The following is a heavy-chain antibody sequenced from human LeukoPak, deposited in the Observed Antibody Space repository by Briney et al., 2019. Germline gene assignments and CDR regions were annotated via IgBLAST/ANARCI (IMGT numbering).Heavy chain of an antibody. CDR1: GFTFSSYS. CDR3: ANGWRGWTPNDAFDI. J-gene: IGHJ3*02. Sequence: GGSLRLSCAASGFTFSSYSMNWVRQAPGKGLEWVSAISGSSASTYYADSVKGRFTISRDNSKNTLYLQMNSLRVEDTAVYYCANGWRGWTPNDAFDIWGQGTMVTVSS. V-gene: IGHV3-23*01. CDR2: ISGSSAST. D-gene: IGHD6-19*01.